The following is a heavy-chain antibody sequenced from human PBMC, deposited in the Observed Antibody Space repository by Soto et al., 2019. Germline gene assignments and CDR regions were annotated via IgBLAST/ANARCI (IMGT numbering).Heavy chain of an antibody. CDR1: GITFSAYT. CDR2: ILYDGNDK. J-gene: IGHJ4*02. Sequence: QAQLVEAGGGVVRPGRSLRLSCTASGITFSAYTMHWVRQAPGKGLEWVALILYDGNDKQYADSVKGRFTISRDNSKNALYLQTNSLRVVDTAVYYCARVAPGGSGSYDVWGQGTLVIVSS. V-gene: IGHV3-30-3*01. CDR3: ARVAPGGSGSYDV. D-gene: IGHD3-10*01.